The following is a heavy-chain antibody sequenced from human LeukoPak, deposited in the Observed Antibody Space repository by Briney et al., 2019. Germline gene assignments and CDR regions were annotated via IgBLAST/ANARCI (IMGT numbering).Heavy chain of an antibody. CDR2: ISSSSSYI. J-gene: IGHJ6*03. Sequence: PGGSLRLSCAASGFAFSSYGMNWVRQAPGKGLEWVSFISSSSSYIYYGDSVKGRFTVSRDNAKNSLYLQMNSLRAEDTAVYYCASSLVAGYYYYSYYYMDVWGKGTTVTVSS. CDR1: GFAFSSYG. D-gene: IGHD5-18*01. CDR3: ASSLVAGYYYYSYYYMDV. V-gene: IGHV3-21*01.